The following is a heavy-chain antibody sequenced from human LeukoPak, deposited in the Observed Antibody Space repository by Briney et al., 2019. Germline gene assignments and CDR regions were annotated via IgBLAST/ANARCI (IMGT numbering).Heavy chain of an antibody. CDR2: INPNSGGT. J-gene: IGHJ4*02. Sequence: ASVKVSCKASGYTFTGYYMHWVRQAPGQGLEWMGWINPNSGGTNYAQKFQGRVTMTRDTSISTAYMELSRLRSDDTAVYYCARGDDIVVVPAAITHPDYRGQGTLVTVSS. V-gene: IGHV1-2*02. CDR1: GYTFTGYY. CDR3: ARGDDIVVVPAAITHPDY. D-gene: IGHD2-2*01.